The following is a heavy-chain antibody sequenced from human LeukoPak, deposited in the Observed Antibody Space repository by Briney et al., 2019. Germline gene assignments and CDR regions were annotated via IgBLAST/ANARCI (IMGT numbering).Heavy chain of an antibody. Sequence: SETLSLTCAVYGGSFSGFYWSWIRQPPGKGLEWLGEINDSGSTDYNPSLKTRVTISADTSKNQFSLKLTSVTAADTAVYFCARVNLLGYCTNTVCPGGGVPFDYWGQGTLVTVSS. D-gene: IGHD2-8*01. J-gene: IGHJ4*02. CDR2: INDSGST. V-gene: IGHV4-34*01. CDR3: ARVNLLGYCTNTVCPGGGVPFDY. CDR1: GGSFSGFY.